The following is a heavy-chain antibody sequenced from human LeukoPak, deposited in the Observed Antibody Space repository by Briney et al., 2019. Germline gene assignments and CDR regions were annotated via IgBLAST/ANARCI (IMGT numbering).Heavy chain of an antibody. Sequence: SETLSLTCTVSGGSISSYYWSWIRQPPGKGLEWIGYIYYSGSTNYNPSLKSRVTLSVDPSKNRFSLKVTSVTASDTAIYYCARVVASTSIDSWGQGTLVTVSS. J-gene: IGHJ4*02. CDR3: ARVVASTSIDS. D-gene: IGHD2-15*01. V-gene: IGHV4-59*08. CDR1: GGSISSYY. CDR2: IYYSGST.